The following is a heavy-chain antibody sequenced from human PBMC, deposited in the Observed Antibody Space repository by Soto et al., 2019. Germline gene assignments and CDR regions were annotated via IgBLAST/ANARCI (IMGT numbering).Heavy chain of an antibody. CDR1: GGSFSGYY. CDR3: ARDIVVVPAAMPADVA. J-gene: IGHJ4*02. V-gene: IGHV4-34*01. Sequence: SETLSLTCAVYGGSFSGYYWSWIRQPPGKGLEWIGEINHSGSTNYNPSLKSRVTISVDTSKNQFSLKLSSVTAADTAVYYCARDIVVVPAAMPADVAWSQGTLVTVSS. CDR2: INHSGST. D-gene: IGHD2-2*01.